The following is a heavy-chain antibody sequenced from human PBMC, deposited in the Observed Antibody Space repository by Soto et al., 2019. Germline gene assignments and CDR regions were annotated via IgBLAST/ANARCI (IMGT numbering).Heavy chain of an antibody. CDR1: GAIFSSNA. D-gene: IGHD5-18*01. J-gene: IGHJ4*02. CDR3: ATGGRGYSYAPHFYFEY. CDR2: ILPIFGRT. V-gene: IGHV1-69*01. Sequence: QVQLVQSGAEVKKPGSSVKVTCKASGAIFSSNAISWVRQAPGQGLEWMGGILPIFGRTNYAQKFQGRVTITADESTSTVYMELSSLKSEDTAVYYCATGGRGYSYAPHFYFEYWGQGTLVTVSS.